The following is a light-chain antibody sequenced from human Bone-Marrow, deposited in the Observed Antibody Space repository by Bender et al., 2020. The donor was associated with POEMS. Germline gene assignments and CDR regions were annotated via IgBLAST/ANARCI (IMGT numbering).Light chain of an antibody. Sequence: QSALTQPASVSGSPGQSVTISCTGTSSDVGGYNYVSWYQQHPGKAPKLMIYEVSKRPSGVPDRFSGSKSGNTASLTVAGLLAEDESDYYCSSYAGSSTVVFGGGTKLTVL. V-gene: IGLV2-8*01. CDR2: EVS. CDR1: SSDVGGYNY. J-gene: IGLJ2*01. CDR3: SSYAGSSTVV.